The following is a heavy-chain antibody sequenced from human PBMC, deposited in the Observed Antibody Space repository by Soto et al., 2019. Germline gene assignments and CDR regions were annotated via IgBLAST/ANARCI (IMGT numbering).Heavy chain of an antibody. CDR1: GFTFSSYA. Sequence: QVQLVESGGGVVQPGRSLRLSCAASGFTFSSYAMHWVRQAPGKGLEWVAVISYDGSNKYYADSVKGRFTISRDNSKNTLYLQMTSLRAEDTAVYYCARDRVRVTMVRGAFDYWGQGTLVTVSS. J-gene: IGHJ4*02. V-gene: IGHV3-30-3*01. CDR3: ARDRVRVTMVRGAFDY. D-gene: IGHD3-10*01. CDR2: ISYDGSNK.